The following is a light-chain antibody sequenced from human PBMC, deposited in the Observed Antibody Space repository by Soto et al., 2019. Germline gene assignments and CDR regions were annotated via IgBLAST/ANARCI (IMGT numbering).Light chain of an antibody. CDR1: QTIDNT. J-gene: IGKJ1*01. CDR3: QQHNNWPQT. Sequence: EIEVTKSPATLSLSPGDRDTLSCRASQTIDNTLAWYQRKPGQAPRLLIYDASTRATGVPARFSGSGSGTDFTLTISSLQSEDFAVYCCQQHNNWPQTFGRGTKVDIK. V-gene: IGKV3-15*01. CDR2: DAS.